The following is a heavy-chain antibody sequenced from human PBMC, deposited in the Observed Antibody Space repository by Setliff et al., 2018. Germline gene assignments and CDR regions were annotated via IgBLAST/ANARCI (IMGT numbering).Heavy chain of an antibody. CDR2: IYHSGNT. CDR3: ARVRNTQNGFFDY. V-gene: IGHV4-34*01. Sequence: NPSETLSLTCAVDRGSFSNFYLTWIRQSPGKGLEWIGTIYHSGNTYYNPSLNSQLTISVDTSKNQFSLRLTSVTAADTAIYYCARVRNTQNGFFDYWSQGTLVTVSS. J-gene: IGHJ4*02. CDR1: RGSFSNFY. D-gene: IGHD1-1*01.